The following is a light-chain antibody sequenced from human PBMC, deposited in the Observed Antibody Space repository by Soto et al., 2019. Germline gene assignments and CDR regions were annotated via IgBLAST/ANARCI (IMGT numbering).Light chain of an antibody. J-gene: IGKJ1*01. CDR3: QQYDNWPWT. CDR1: QSVSSY. V-gene: IGKV3-15*01. CDR2: DAS. Sequence: EIVLTQSPATLSLSPGERATLSCRASQSVSSYLAWYQQKPGQAPRLLIYDASTRATDMPGRFSGSGSGTDFTLTISSLQSEDFAVYYCQQYDNWPWTFGQGTKVDIK.